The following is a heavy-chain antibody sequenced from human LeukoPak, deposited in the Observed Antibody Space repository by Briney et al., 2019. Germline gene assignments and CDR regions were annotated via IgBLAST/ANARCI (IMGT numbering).Heavy chain of an antibody. D-gene: IGHD4-23*01. Sequence: ASVKVSCKASGYTFTSYGISWVRQAPGQGLEWMGWISVYNGNTKYGQKLQGRVTVTTDTSTSTAYMELRSLRSDDTAVYFCARDGYGGNSFDYWGQGTLVTVSS. J-gene: IGHJ4*02. CDR3: ARDGYGGNSFDY. CDR2: ISVYNGNT. CDR1: GYTFTSYG. V-gene: IGHV1-18*01.